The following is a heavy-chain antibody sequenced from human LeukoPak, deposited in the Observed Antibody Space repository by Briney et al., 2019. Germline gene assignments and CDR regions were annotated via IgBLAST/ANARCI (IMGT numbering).Heavy chain of an antibody. CDR3: ARDLYGYDFWSGYSYYYYGMDV. CDR1: GGSISSYY. V-gene: IGHV4-4*07. D-gene: IGHD3-3*01. Sequence: SQTLSLTCTVSGGSISSYYWSWIRQPAGKGLEWIGRNYTSGSTNYNPSLKSRVTMSVDTSKNQFSLKLSSVTAADTAVYYCARDLYGYDFWSGYSYYYYGMDVWGQGTTVTVSS. J-gene: IGHJ6*02. CDR2: NYTSGST.